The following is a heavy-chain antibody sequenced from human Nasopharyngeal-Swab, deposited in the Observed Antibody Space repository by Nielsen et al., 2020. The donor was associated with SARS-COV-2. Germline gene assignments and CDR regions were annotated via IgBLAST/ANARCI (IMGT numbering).Heavy chain of an antibody. CDR1: GFTFSSYW. CDR2: IKSDGSST. Sequence: GESLKIFCTASGFTFSSYWMHWVRQAPGKGLVWVSRIKSDGSSTSYADSVKGRFTISRDNAKNTLYLQMNSLRAEDTAVYYCASPKNYDILTGTNYWGQGTLVTVSS. D-gene: IGHD3-9*01. V-gene: IGHV3-74*01. J-gene: IGHJ4*02. CDR3: ASPKNYDILTGTNY.